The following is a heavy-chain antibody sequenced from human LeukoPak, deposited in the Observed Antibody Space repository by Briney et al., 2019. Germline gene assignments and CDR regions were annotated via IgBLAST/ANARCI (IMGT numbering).Heavy chain of an antibody. CDR3: AREGWGGFTDKNYYYYMDV. CDR1: GGTFSSYA. D-gene: IGHD5-12*01. V-gene: IGHV1-69*13. J-gene: IGHJ6*03. Sequence: SVKVSCKASGGTFSSYAISWVRQAPGQGLEWMRGIIPIFGTANYAQKFQGRVTITADESTSTAYMELSSLRSEDTAVYYCAREGWGGFTDKNYYYYMDVWGKGTTVTVSS. CDR2: IIPIFGTA.